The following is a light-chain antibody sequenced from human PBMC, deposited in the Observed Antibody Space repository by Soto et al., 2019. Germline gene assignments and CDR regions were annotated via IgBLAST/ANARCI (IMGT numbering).Light chain of an antibody. Sequence: QSALTQPASVSGSPGQSITISCTGTSSDVGVYNYVSWFQHHPGEAPKLIIYDVSNRPSGVSNRFSGSKSGSTASLTISGLQAEDEADYYCNSYTTSSTLVFGGGTKLTVL. CDR2: DVS. CDR1: SSDVGVYNY. V-gene: IGLV2-14*03. J-gene: IGLJ3*02. CDR3: NSYTTSSTLV.